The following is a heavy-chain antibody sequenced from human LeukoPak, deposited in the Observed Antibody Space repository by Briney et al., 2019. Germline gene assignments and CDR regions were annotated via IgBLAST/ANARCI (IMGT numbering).Heavy chain of an antibody. CDR1: GFTFSSYS. J-gene: IGHJ4*02. CDR2: ISSSSTYI. V-gene: IGHV3-21*01. D-gene: IGHD3-10*01. CDR3: ARGDRSAWFGELSDY. Sequence: PGGSLRLSCAASGFTFSSYSMNWVRQAPGKGLEWVSSISSSSTYIYYADSVKGRFTISRDNAKNSLYLQMNSLRAEDTAVYYCARGDRSAWFGELSDYWGQGTLVTVPS.